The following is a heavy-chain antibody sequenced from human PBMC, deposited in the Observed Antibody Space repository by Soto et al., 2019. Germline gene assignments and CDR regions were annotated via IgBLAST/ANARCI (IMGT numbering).Heavy chain of an antibody. CDR2: IIPILGIA. Sequence: QVQLVQSGAEVKKPGSSVKVSCKASRGTFSSYTISWVRQAPGQGLEWMGRIIPILGIANYAQKFQGRVTITADKSTSTAYMELSSLRSEDTAVYYCAREGRPYGMDVWGQGTTVTVSS. D-gene: IGHD2-15*01. J-gene: IGHJ6*02. CDR3: AREGRPYGMDV. CDR1: RGTFSSYT. V-gene: IGHV1-69*08.